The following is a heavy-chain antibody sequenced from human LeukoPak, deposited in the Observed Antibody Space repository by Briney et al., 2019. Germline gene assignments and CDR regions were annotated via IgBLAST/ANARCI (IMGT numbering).Heavy chain of an antibody. Sequence: GESLKISCQGSGYSFTTYWIGWVRQMPGKGLGWMGIIYPGDSDTRYSPSFQGQVTISADKSITTAYLQWSSLRASDTAMYYCALGMYSSGWRFDYWGKGTLVTVSP. J-gene: IGHJ4*02. CDR2: IYPGDSDT. D-gene: IGHD6-19*01. CDR1: GYSFTTYW. V-gene: IGHV5-51*01. CDR3: ALGMYSSGWRFDY.